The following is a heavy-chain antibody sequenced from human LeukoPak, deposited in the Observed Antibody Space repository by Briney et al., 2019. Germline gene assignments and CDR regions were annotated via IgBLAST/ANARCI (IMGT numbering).Heavy chain of an antibody. D-gene: IGHD5-18*01. CDR1: GFTFDDYA. Sequence: GRSLRLSCAASGFTFDDYAMHWVRQAPGKGLEWVSGTSWNSGSMDYGDSVKGRFSISRDNARNILYLQMNSLRPEDTALYYCAKDIFSPDLAHSYGYDWGQGTLVSVSS. V-gene: IGHV3-9*01. CDR3: AKDIFSPDLAHSYGYD. CDR2: TSWNSGSM. J-gene: IGHJ4*02.